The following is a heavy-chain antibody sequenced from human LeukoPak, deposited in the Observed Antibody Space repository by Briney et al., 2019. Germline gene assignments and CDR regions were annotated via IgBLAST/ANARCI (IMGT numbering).Heavy chain of an antibody. D-gene: IGHD5-18*01. J-gene: IGHJ4*02. Sequence: GGSLRLSCAASGFTFSSYNMNWVRQAPGKGLEWVSYIRSSSSTIYYADSVKGRFTISRDNAKNSLYLQMNSLRAEDTAVYYCARELGYSYGYPNDYWGQGTLVTVSS. V-gene: IGHV3-48*01. CDR3: ARELGYSYGYPNDY. CDR2: IRSSSSTI. CDR1: GFTFSSYN.